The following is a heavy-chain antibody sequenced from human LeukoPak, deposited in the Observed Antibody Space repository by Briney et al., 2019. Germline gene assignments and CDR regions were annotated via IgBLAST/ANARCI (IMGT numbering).Heavy chain of an antibody. CDR2: ITTSDGNT. CDR1: GFTFSDHA. D-gene: IGHD7-27*01. J-gene: IGHJ4*02. V-gene: IGHV3-23*01. Sequence: GGSLRLSCAASGFTFSDHAMSWVRQAPGKGLEWVSTITTSDGNTYCADSVKGRFTVSRDNSKNTLFLQMNSLRAEDTAVYYCAKDGGLWVSAHWGDSWGRGTLVTVSS. CDR3: AKDGGLWVSAHWGDS.